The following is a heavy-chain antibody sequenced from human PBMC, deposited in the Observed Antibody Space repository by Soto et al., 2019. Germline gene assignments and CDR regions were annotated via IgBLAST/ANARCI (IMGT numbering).Heavy chain of an antibody. D-gene: IGHD2-21*02. CDR1: GFTFSSYG. V-gene: IGHV3-33*01. CDR3: ARALYCVGDCYSEIDY. J-gene: IGHJ4*02. Sequence: QVQLVESGGGVVQPGRSLRLSCAASGFTFSSYGMHWVRQAPGKGLEWVAVIWYDGSNKYYADSVKGRFTISRDNSKNTLYLQMNSLRAEDTAVYYCARALYCVGDCYSEIDYWGQGTLVTVSS. CDR2: IWYDGSNK.